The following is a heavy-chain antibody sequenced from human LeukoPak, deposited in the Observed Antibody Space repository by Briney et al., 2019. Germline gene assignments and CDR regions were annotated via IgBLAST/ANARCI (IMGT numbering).Heavy chain of an antibody. J-gene: IGHJ6*03. CDR1: GYTFTSYD. CDR2: MNPNSGNT. V-gene: IGHV1-8*01. CDR3: ARAVRVVPAANMPLYNMDV. Sequence: ASVKVSCKASGYTFTSYDINWVRQATGQGLEWMGWMNPNSGNTGYAQKFQGRVTMTRNTSISTAYMELSSLRSEDTAVYYCARAVRVVPAANMPLYNMDVWGKGTTVTVSS. D-gene: IGHD2-2*01.